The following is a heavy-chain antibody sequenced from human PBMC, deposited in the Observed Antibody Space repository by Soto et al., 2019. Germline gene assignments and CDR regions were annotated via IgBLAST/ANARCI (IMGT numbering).Heavy chain of an antibody. V-gene: IGHV4-31*03. J-gene: IGHJ4*02. D-gene: IGHD3-10*01. CDR1: GGSISSGGYY. CDR3: ARALTSYYGSGSYIETHFDY. Sequence: SETLSLTCTVSGGSISSGGYYWSWIRQHPGKGLEWIGYIYYSGSTYYNPSLKSRVTISVDTSKNQFSLKLSSVTAADTAVYYCARALTSYYGSGSYIETHFDYWGQGTLVTVSS. CDR2: IYYSGST.